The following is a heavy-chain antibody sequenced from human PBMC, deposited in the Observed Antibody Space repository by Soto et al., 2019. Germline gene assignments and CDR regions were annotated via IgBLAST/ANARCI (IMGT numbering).Heavy chain of an antibody. CDR3: ARLSAAGRQDY. V-gene: IGHV1-46*01. Sequence: QVQLVQSGAEVKKPGASVKVSCKASGYTFTSYYMHWVRQAPGQGLEWMGIINPSGGSTSYAQKFQGRATMTRDTSTSTVYMELSSRRSEDTAVYYCARLSAAGRQDYWGQGTLVTVSS. D-gene: IGHD6-13*01. CDR2: INPSGGST. J-gene: IGHJ4*02. CDR1: GYTFTSYY.